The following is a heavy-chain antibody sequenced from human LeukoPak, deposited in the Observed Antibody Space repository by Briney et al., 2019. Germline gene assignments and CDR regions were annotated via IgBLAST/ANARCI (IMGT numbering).Heavy chain of an antibody. CDR2: IKKTGSET. CDR3: AREDGYCSGGNCYSYFDS. V-gene: IGHV3-7*01. J-gene: IGHJ4*02. D-gene: IGHD2-15*01. Sequence: GGSLRLSCAASGFTFSHLWMSWVRQAPGKGLEWVAYIKKTGSETYYVDSVKGRFTITRDNTRNSLFLQMYSLRAEDTAVYFCAREDGYCSGGNCYSYFDSWGQGTLVTVSS. CDR1: GFTFSHLW.